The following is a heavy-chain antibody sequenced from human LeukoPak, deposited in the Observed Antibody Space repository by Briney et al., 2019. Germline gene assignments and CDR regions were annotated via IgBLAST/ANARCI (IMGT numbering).Heavy chain of an antibody. D-gene: IGHD3-10*01. CDR1: GGSISSSSDY. Sequence: SETLSLTCPVSGGSISSSSDYWGWLREPPGKGLEGIGSIFYSGSAYYNPSLKSPVTISVDTSKNQFSLKLSSVTAADTAVYYCARHGDRGGGFDYWGQGTLVTVSS. J-gene: IGHJ4*02. CDR3: ARHGDRGGGFDY. CDR2: IFYSGSA. V-gene: IGHV4-39*01.